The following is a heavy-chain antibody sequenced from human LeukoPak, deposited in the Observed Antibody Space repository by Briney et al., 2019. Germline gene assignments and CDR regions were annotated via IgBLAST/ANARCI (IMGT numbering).Heavy chain of an antibody. CDR2: IIPIFGTA. D-gene: IGHD6-13*01. CDR3: AREYYSPLSSSWPGNAFDI. CDR1: GGTFSSYA. V-gene: IGHV1-69*05. J-gene: IGHJ3*02. Sequence: SVKVSCKASGGTFSSYAISWVRQAPGQGLEWMGGIIPIFGTANYAQKFQGRVTITTDESTSTAYMELSSLRSEDTAVYYCAREYYSPLSSSWPGNAFDIWGQGTMVTVSS.